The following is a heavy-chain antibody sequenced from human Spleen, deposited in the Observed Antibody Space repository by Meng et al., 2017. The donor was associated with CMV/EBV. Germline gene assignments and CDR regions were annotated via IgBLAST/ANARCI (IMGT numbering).Heavy chain of an antibody. Sequence: GGSLRLSCAASGFTFSKYWMSWVRQAPGKGLEWVANIREDGSEKYYVDSVKGRFTISRDNTKNSLYLQMNSLRVEDTAVYYCARDIVPGYYYGLDVWGQGTTVTVSS. D-gene: IGHD2-15*01. CDR2: IREDGSEK. J-gene: IGHJ6*02. CDR1: GFTFSKYW. V-gene: IGHV3-7*01. CDR3: ARDIVPGYYYGLDV.